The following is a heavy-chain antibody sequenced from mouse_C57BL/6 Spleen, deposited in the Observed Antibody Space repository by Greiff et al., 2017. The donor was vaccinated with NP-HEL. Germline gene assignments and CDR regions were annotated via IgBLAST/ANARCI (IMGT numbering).Heavy chain of an antibody. Sequence: VQLQQSGPELVKPGASVRMSCKASGYTLTDYYMHWVKQKPGKGLEWIGEIYPGSGNTYYNEKFKGKATLTADTSSSTAYMQLSSLTSEDSAVYFCARRGGKGPYFDYWGQGTTLTVSS. CDR3: RRGGKGPYFDY. D-gene: IGHD3-3*01. CDR1: YTLTDYYM. V-gene: IGHV1-83*01. J-gene: IGHJ2*01. CDR2: YPGSGNTY.